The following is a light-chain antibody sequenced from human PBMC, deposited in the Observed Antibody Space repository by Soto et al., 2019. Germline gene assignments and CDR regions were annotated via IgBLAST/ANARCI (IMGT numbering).Light chain of an antibody. Sequence: DIQMTQSPSSLSASVGDRVTITCRASQNIGKVLNWYLQKPGKAPELLIYAAYSLQSGVLSRFIGSGSGTDFTLTITRPQPEDFATYYCQQSSSAPRSFCQGTRVEVK. CDR2: AAY. V-gene: IGKV1-39*01. CDR1: QNIGKV. J-gene: IGKJ1*01. CDR3: QQSSSAPRS.